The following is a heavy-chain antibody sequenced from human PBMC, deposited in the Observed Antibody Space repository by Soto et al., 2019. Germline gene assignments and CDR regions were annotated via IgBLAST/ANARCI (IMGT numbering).Heavy chain of an antibody. J-gene: IGHJ4*02. CDR2: VYQTVSA. D-gene: IGHD4-4*01. V-gene: IGHV4-38-2*02. CDR3: AREMGHSNTLDY. Sequence: SETLSLTCAVSGYSISSGFYWAWIRQTPGKGLEWIGSVYQTVSASYNPSLQSRVTISVDIAKNHFSLELKSVTAADTAVYYCAREMGHSNTLDYGGQGTLVTVSS. CDR1: GYSISSGFY.